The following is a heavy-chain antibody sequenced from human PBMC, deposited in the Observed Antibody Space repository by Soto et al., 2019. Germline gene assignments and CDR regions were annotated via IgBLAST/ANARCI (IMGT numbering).Heavy chain of an antibody. J-gene: IGHJ6*02. CDR1: GGSISSGGYY. Sequence: SETLSLTCTVSGGSISSGGYYWSWIRQHPGKGLEWIGYIYYSGSTYYNPSLKSRVTISVETSKNQFSLKLSSVTAADTAVYYCARDLGGSSWFYYGMDVWGQGTTVTVSS. CDR2: IYYSGST. D-gene: IGHD6-13*01. CDR3: ARDLGGSSWFYYGMDV. V-gene: IGHV4-31*03.